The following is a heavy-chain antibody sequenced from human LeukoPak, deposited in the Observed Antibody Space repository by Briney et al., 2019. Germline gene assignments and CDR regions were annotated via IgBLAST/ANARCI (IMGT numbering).Heavy chain of an antibody. CDR1: GFSVTNNY. V-gene: IGHV3-33*08. CDR3: ARDSEPGIAAAGTRAFDY. D-gene: IGHD6-13*01. J-gene: IGHJ4*02. Sequence: GGSLRLSCAVSGFSVTNNYMSWVRQAPGKGLEWVAVIWFDGGNKYYADSVKGRFTISRDNSKNILYLQMNSLRAEDTAMYYCARDSEPGIAAAGTRAFDYWGQGTLVTVSS. CDR2: IWFDGGNK.